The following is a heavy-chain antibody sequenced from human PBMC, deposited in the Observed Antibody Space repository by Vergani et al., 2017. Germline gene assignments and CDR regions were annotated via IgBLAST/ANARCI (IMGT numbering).Heavy chain of an antibody. CDR2: MFHTGEA. D-gene: IGHD3-10*01. CDR3: GVIMVRSPRPDNWFDS. CDR1: GYSLSRGFY. Sequence: QIQLQESGPGLVKPSETLSLTCSVSGYSLSRGFYWAWIRQTPEKGLEWIGGMFHTGEASNSPSLQSRVAFSMDTSKNQFSLQLTSVTAADTAVYLCGVIMVRSPRPDNWFDSWGRGTLVTVSS. V-gene: IGHV4-38-2*02. J-gene: IGHJ5*01.